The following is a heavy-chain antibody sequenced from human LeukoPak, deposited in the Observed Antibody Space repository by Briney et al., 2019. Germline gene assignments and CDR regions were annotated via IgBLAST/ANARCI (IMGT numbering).Heavy chain of an antibody. CDR3: ARVGLSYSRPFDY. D-gene: IGHD2/OR15-2a*01. J-gene: IGHJ4*02. CDR2: IIPIFGTA. V-gene: IGHV1-69*13. CDR1: GGTFSSYA. Sequence: ASVNVSCKASGGTFSSYAISWVRQAPGQGLEWMGGIIPIFGTANYAQKFQGRVTITADESTSTAYMELSSLRSEDTAVYYCARVGLSYSRPFDYWGQGTLVTVSS.